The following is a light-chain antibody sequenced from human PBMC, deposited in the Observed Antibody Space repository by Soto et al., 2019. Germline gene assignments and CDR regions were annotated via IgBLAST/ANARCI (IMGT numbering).Light chain of an antibody. J-gene: IGLJ1*01. CDR2: EVS. Sequence: QSVLTQPASVSGSPGRSITIACTGTSSDVGGYKYVSWYQQHPGKAPKLMIYEVSNRPSGVSNRFSGSKSGSMASLTISGLQAEDEADYYCSSYTSSSPCVFGTGTKVTVL. CDR3: SSYTSSSPCV. V-gene: IGLV2-14*01. CDR1: SSDVGGYKY.